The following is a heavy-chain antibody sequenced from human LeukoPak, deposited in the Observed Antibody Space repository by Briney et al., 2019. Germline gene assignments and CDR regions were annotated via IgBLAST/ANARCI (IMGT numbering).Heavy chain of an antibody. D-gene: IGHD6-19*01. V-gene: IGHV3-7*01. J-gene: IGHJ4*02. CDR3: ARGGAGHSSGWYASYY. CDR1: GFTFTSYW. CDR2: IKPDGSEK. Sequence: GGSLRLSCAASGFTFTSYWTNWVRQAPGKGLEWVANIKPDGSEKYYVDSVKGRFTISRDNAKNSLYLQMNSLRAEDTAVYYCARGGAGHSSGWYASYYWGQGTLVTVSS.